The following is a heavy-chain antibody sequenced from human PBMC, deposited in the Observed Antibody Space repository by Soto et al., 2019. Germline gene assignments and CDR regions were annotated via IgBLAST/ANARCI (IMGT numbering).Heavy chain of an antibody. CDR1: GFIFSKHS. Sequence: PGGSLRLSCGASGFIFSKHSMNWVRQAPGKGLEWLSYISSNSITIYYADSVRGRFTIFRDNAKNSLYLQMNSLRDEDTAVYYCAREDILGTRSFDYWGQGALVTVSS. V-gene: IGHV3-48*02. D-gene: IGHD1-26*01. J-gene: IGHJ4*02. CDR3: AREDILGTRSFDY. CDR2: ISSNSITI.